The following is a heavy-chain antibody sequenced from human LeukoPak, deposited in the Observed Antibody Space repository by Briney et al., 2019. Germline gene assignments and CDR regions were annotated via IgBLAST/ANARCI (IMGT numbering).Heavy chain of an antibody. J-gene: IGHJ3*02. V-gene: IGHV4-39*01. CDR2: IYSSVST. D-gene: IGHD2-15*01. Sequence: PSETLSLTCTVSGGSITNSRDYGGWIRQPPGKGLEWIGNIYSSVSTYYDPSLKSRVTISVDTSKNQFSLKLSSVTAADAALYYCAKCYSFLDGFDIWGQGTMVSVSS. CDR1: GGSITNSRDY. CDR3: AKCYSFLDGFDI.